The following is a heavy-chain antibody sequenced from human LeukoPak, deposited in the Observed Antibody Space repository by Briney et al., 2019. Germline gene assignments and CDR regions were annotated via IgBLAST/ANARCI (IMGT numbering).Heavy chain of an antibody. CDR1: GGSFSGYY. D-gene: IGHD2-2*01. CDR2: IYNDGST. Sequence: SETLSLTCAVYGGSFSGYYWSWIRQPPGKGLEWIGSIYNDGSTYYNPSLKSRVTISVDTSKNQFSLKLSSVTAADTATYYCARMPVTYLHWFDPWGPGTLVTVSS. V-gene: IGHV4-34*01. CDR3: ARMPVTYLHWFDP. J-gene: IGHJ5*02.